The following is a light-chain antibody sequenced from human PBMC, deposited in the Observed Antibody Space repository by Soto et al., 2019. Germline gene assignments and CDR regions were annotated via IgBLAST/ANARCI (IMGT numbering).Light chain of an antibody. Sequence: QSVLTQPASVSGSPGQSITISCTGTTSNVGTYKFVSWYQYHPGKAPKLIIYEGSKRPSEVSSRFSGSKSGNTASLTISGLQADDDGDYYCSSYAGGSSMVFGGGTKLTVL. V-gene: IGLV2-23*01. CDR3: SSYAGGSSMV. CDR2: EGS. CDR1: TSNVGTYKF. J-gene: IGLJ3*02.